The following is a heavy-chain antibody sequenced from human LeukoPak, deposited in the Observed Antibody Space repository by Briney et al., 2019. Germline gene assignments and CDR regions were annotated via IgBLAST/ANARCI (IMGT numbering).Heavy chain of an antibody. D-gene: IGHD3-3*02. CDR3: ARDSTGYWYFDL. CDR1: GFTFSGYD. J-gene: IGHJ2*01. Sequence: GGSLRLSCAASGFTFSGYDMSWIRQAPGKGLEWISYISSSGSPIYYADSVKGRFTISRDNVDNSLFLQMNSLRAEDTAVYYCARDSTGYWYFDLWGRGTLVSVSS. CDR2: ISSSGSPI. V-gene: IGHV3-11*01.